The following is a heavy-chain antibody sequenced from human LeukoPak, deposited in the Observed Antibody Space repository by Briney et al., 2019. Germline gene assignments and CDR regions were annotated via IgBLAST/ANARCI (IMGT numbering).Heavy chain of an antibody. CDR2: IYHSGST. CDR3: AREGMTRTGTTLY. J-gene: IGHJ4*02. CDR1: GGSISSGGYY. V-gene: IGHV4-30-2*01. Sequence: PSQTLSLTCTVSGGSISSGGYYWSWIRQPPGKGLEWIGYIYHSGSTYYNPSLKSRVTISVDTSKNQFSLKLSSVTAADTAVYYCAREGMTRTGTTLYWGQGTLVTVSS. D-gene: IGHD1-7*01.